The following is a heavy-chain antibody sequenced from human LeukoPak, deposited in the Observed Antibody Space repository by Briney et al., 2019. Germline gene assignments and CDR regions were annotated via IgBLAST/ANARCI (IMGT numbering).Heavy chain of an antibody. CDR1: GGSISSYY. Sequence: SETLSLTCTASGGSISSYYWSWIRQPPGKGLEWIGYIYYSGSTNYNPSLKSRVTISVDTSKNQFSLKLSSVTAADTAVYYCASGPRGIVGSNFDYWGQGTLVTVSS. J-gene: IGHJ4*02. CDR3: ASGPRGIVGSNFDY. V-gene: IGHV4-59*01. CDR2: IYYSGST. D-gene: IGHD1-26*01.